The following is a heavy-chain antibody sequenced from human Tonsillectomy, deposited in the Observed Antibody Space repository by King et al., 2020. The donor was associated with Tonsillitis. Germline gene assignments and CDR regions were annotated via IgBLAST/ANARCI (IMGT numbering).Heavy chain of an antibody. V-gene: IGHV3-30-3*01. CDR1: GFLFTSYD. CDR3: ARIWGFCSGGRCHQDY. D-gene: IGHD2-15*01. CDR2: TSYDGSIK. J-gene: IGHJ4*02. Sequence: QLVQSGGGVVQPGGSLRLSCAASGFLFTSYDIHWVRQAPGRGLEWLAVTSYDGSIKNYADSVKGRFTVSRANAKSMLYLQMNSLRAEDTAVYYCARIWGFCSGGRCHQDYWGQGTLVTVSS.